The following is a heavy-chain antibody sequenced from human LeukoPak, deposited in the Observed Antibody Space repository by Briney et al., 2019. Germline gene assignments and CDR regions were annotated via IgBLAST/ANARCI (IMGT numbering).Heavy chain of an antibody. CDR2: ITSSSTSI. Sequence: GGSLRLSCAASGFTFSIYSTNWVRQAPGKGLEWVSAITSSSTSIYYADSVKGRFTISRDNAKNSLYLQMNSLRAEDTAIYYCARTGGRYASSWYDYWGQGTLVTVS. J-gene: IGHJ4*02. V-gene: IGHV3-21*01. CDR1: GFTFSIYS. CDR3: ARTGGRYASSWYDY. D-gene: IGHD6-13*01.